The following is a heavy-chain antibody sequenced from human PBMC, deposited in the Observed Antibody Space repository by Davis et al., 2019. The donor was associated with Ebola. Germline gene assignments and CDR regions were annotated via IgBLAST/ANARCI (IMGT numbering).Heavy chain of an antibody. V-gene: IGHV1-69*13. D-gene: IGHD7-27*01. CDR3: ARETGLRSYGMDV. CDR1: GGTFSSYA. CDR2: IIPIFGTA. Sequence: SVKVSCKASGGTFSSYAISWVRPAPGQGLEWMGGIIPIFGTANYAQKFQGRVTITADESTSTAYMELSSLRSEDTAVYYCARETGLRSYGMDVWGQGTTVTVSS. J-gene: IGHJ6*02.